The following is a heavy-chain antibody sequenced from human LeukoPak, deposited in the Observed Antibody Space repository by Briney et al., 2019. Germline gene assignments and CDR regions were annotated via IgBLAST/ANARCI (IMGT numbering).Heavy chain of an antibody. CDR1: GFTFSSYS. D-gene: IGHD6-19*01. V-gene: IGHV3-48*01. J-gene: IGHJ4*02. Sequence: PGGSLRLSCAASGFTFSSYSMNWVRQAPGKGLEWVSYISSSSSTIYYADSVKGRFTISRDNAKNPLYLQMNSLRAEDTAVYYCARDLRYSSGWYLDYWGQGTLVTVSS. CDR3: ARDLRYSSGWYLDY. CDR2: ISSSSSTI.